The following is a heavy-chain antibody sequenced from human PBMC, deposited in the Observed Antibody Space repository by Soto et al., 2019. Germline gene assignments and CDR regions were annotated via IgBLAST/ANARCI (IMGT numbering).Heavy chain of an antibody. J-gene: IGHJ6*02. V-gene: IGHV5-10-1*01. CDR2: IDPSDSYT. CDR1: GYSFTSYW. CDR3: ATQQMDVYYYYYGMDV. Sequence: GESLKISCKGSGYSFTSYWISWVRQMPGKGLEWMGRIDPSDSYTNYSPSFQGHVTISADKSISTAYLQWSSLKASDTAMYYCATQQMDVYYYYYGMDVWGQGTTVTVSS. D-gene: IGHD6-13*01.